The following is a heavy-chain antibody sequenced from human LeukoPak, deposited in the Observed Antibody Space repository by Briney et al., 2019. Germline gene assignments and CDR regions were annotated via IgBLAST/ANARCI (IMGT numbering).Heavy chain of an antibody. V-gene: IGHV4-59*08. CDR2: IYYSGST. CDR3: ARLGTYYYDSSGLQH. D-gene: IGHD3-22*01. CDR1: GGSISSYY. J-gene: IGHJ1*01. Sequence: SETLSLTCTVSGGSISSYYWSWIRQPPGKGLEWIGYIYYSGSTNYNPSLKSRVTISVDTSKNQFSLKLSSVTAADTAVYYCARLGTYYYDSSGLQHWGQGTLVTVSS.